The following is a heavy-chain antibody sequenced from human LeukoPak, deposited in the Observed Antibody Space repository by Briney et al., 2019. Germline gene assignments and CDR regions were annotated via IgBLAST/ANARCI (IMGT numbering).Heavy chain of an antibody. V-gene: IGHV3-23*01. CDR1: GFTFSIYD. J-gene: IGHJ5*02. CDR2: ISGSGDST. Sequence: PGGSLRLSCAASGFTFSIYDMTWVHQAPGKGLEWVSVISGSGDSTYYADSVKGRFTISRDNSKNTLYLQMNSLRADDTAVYYCAKGNWNDDWGQGTLVIVSS. CDR3: AKGNWNDD.